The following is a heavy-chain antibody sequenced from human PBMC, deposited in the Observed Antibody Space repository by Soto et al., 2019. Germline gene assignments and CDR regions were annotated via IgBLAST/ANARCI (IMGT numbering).Heavy chain of an antibody. CDR1: GFTFSSYA. J-gene: IGHJ4*02. V-gene: IGHV3-23*01. CDR2: ISGSGGST. CDR3: AKDHSSGWYPNLYYFDY. Sequence: EVQLLESGGGLVQPGGSLRLSCAASGFTFSSYAMSWVCQAPGKGLEWVSAISGSGGSTYYADSVKGRFTISRDNSKNTLYLQMNSLSAEDTAVYYCAKDHSSGWYPNLYYFDYWGQGTLVTVSS. D-gene: IGHD6-19*01.